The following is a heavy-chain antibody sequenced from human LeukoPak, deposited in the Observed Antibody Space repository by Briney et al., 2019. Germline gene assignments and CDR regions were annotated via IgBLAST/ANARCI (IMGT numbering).Heavy chain of an antibody. Sequence: SETLSLTCTVSGGSISSGGYYWSWIRQPPGKGLEWIGEINHSGSTNYNPSLKSRVTISVDTSKNQFSLKLSSVTAADTAVYYCASWRYFDWLLTWGQGTLVTVSS. CDR2: INHSGST. J-gene: IGHJ4*02. V-gene: IGHV4-39*07. D-gene: IGHD3-9*01. CDR3: ASWRYFDWLLT. CDR1: GGSISSGGYY.